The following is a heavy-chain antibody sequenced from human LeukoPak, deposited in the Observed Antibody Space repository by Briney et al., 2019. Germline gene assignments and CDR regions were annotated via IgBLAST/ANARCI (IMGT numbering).Heavy chain of an antibody. V-gene: IGHV3-23*01. CDR3: ATDYYDSSGYFSVGI. J-gene: IGHJ3*02. CDR2: ISGSGGST. D-gene: IGHD3-22*01. Sequence: PGGSLRLSCAASGFTFNNYAMSWVRQAPGKGLEWVSAISGSGGSTYYADSVKGRFTISRDNSKNTLYLQMNSLRAEDTAVYYCATDYYDSSGYFSVGIWGQGTMVTVSS. CDR1: GFTFNNYA.